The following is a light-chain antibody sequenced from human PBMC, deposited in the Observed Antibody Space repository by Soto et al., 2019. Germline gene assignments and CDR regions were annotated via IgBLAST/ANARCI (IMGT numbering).Light chain of an antibody. CDR1: QTGDSRY. CDR3: QQYDSTVWT. V-gene: IGKV3-20*01. J-gene: IGKJ1*01. CDR2: AAS. Sequence: EIVLTQSPGTLSLSPGETSTLSCRASQTGDSRYLAWYQQKRGQAPRLLIYAASSRATGVPDRFSGSGSGTDFTLTIRRLEREDFAVYYCQQYDSTVWTFGQGTKVDIK.